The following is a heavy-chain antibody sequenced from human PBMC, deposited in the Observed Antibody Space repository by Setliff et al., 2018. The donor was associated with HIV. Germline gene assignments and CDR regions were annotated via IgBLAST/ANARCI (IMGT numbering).Heavy chain of an antibody. D-gene: IGHD6-19*01. CDR1: GGSISSYYW. V-gene: IGHV2-5*08. Sequence: TLSLTCTVSGGSISSYYWSWIRQPPGKALEWLAFIYWDDDKLYSPSLKSRLTITKDTSKNQVVLTMTNMDPADTGTYFCTHRRGRWLHFEHWGQGTLVTVSS. CDR2: IYWDDDK. J-gene: IGHJ1*01. CDR3: THRRGRWLHFEH.